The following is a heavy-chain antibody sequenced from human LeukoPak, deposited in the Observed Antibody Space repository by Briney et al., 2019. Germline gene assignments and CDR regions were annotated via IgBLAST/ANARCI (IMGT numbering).Heavy chain of an antibody. CDR3: ARGPELRFLEWPYYYYMDV. Sequence: GASVKVSCKASGGTFSSYAISWVRQAPGQGLEWMGGIIPIFGTANYAQKFQGRVTITTDESTSTAYMELSSLRSEDTAVYYCARGPELRFLEWPYYYYMDVWGKGTTVTVSS. D-gene: IGHD3-3*01. CDR1: GGTFSSYA. J-gene: IGHJ6*03. CDR2: IIPIFGTA. V-gene: IGHV1-69*05.